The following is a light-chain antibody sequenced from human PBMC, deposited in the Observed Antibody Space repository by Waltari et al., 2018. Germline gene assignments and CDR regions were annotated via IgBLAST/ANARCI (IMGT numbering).Light chain of an antibody. Sequence: AIQMTQSPSSLSASVGDRVTITCRASQGIRNDLGWYQQKPGKAPKLLISAASTLQSGVPSRFSGSVSGTEFTLTISSLQPEDFATYYCLQDYIYPWTFGQGTKVEIQ. J-gene: IGKJ1*01. V-gene: IGKV1-6*01. CDR3: LQDYIYPWT. CDR1: QGIRND. CDR2: AAS.